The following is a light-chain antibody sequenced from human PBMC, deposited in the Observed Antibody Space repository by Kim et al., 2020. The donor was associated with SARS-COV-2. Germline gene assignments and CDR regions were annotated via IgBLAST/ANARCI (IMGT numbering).Light chain of an antibody. V-gene: IGKV3-20*01. CDR3: QQYGNSPGT. J-gene: IGKJ1*01. CDR1: QSVSSRS. CDR2: DAS. Sequence: SPGERAPLYCRARQSVSSRSLAWYQQRPGKAPRLLIYDASSRATGIPDRFSGSGSGTDFTLTISRLEPEDFAVYFCQQYGNSPGTFGQGTKVDIK.